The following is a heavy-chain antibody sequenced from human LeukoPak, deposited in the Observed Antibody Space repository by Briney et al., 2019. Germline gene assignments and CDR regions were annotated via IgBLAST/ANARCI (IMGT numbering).Heavy chain of an antibody. CDR2: IIPILGIA. Sequence: SVKVSCKASGGTFSSYAISWVRQAPGQGLEWMGRIIPILGIANYAQKFQGRVTITADKSTSTAYMELSSLRSEDTAVYYCARDPEVTMVLGVTHNWFDPWGQGTLVTVSS. D-gene: IGHD3-10*01. CDR3: ARDPEVTMVLGVTHNWFDP. J-gene: IGHJ5*02. CDR1: GGTFSSYA. V-gene: IGHV1-69*04.